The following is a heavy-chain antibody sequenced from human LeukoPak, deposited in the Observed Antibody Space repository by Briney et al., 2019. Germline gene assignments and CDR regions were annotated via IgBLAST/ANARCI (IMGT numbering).Heavy chain of an antibody. CDR1: GYTFTGYY. CDR2: INPNSGGT. D-gene: IGHD6-19*01. Sequence: GASVKVSCKASGYTFTGYYMHWVRQAPGQGLEWMGRINPNSGGTNYAQKFQGRVTMTRDTSISTAYMELSRLRSDDTAVYYCASQGAVKEKDYYYYGMDVWGQGTTVTVSS. CDR3: ASQGAVKEKDYYYYGMDV. V-gene: IGHV1-2*06. J-gene: IGHJ6*02.